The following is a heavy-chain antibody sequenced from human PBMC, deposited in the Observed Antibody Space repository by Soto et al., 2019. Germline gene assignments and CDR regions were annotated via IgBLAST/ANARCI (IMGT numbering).Heavy chain of an antibody. CDR1: GGSFSGYY. Sequence: QVQLQQWGAGLLKPSETLSLTCAVYGGSFSGYYWSWIRQPPGKGLEWIGEINHSGSTNYNPSLKSRVTISVDTSKNQFSLKLSSVTAADTAVYYCARGWGYCSGGSCYKVYYYYMDVWGKGTTVTVSS. D-gene: IGHD2-15*01. J-gene: IGHJ6*03. CDR3: ARGWGYCSGGSCYKVYYYYMDV. V-gene: IGHV4-34*01. CDR2: INHSGST.